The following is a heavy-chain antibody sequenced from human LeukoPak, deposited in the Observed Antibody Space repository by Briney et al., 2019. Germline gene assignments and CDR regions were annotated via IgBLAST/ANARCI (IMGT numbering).Heavy chain of an antibody. J-gene: IGHJ4*02. D-gene: IGHD3-9*01. Sequence: PGGSLRLSCAASGFTFSDYVISWSLEWVSDISGSSKSTDCADSVKGRFTISRDNSKNTLHLQMNSLRAEDTAVYYCARAILTGYRQRIVYFDYWGQGTLVTVSS. CDR2: ISGSSKST. CDR1: GFTFSDYV. CDR3: ARAILTGYRQRIVYFDY. V-gene: IGHV3-23*01.